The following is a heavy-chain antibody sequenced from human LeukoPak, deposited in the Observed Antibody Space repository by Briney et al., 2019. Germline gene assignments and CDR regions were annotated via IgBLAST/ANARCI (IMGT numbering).Heavy chain of an antibody. Sequence: ASVKVSCKASGYTFTGYYMHWVRQAPGQGLEWMGWINPNSGGTNYAQKFQGRVTMTRDTSISTAYMELSRLRSDDTAVYYCARISYYGSAPDYWGQGTLVTVSS. J-gene: IGHJ4*02. D-gene: IGHD3-10*01. CDR2: INPNSGGT. CDR3: ARISYYGSAPDY. CDR1: GYTFTGYY. V-gene: IGHV1-2*02.